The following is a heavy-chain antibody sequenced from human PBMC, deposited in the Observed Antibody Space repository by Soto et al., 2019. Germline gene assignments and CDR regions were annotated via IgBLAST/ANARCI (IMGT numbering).Heavy chain of an antibody. V-gene: IGHV3-23*04. Sequence: EVQLVESEGGLVQPGGSLRLSCEASGFIFTTSDMSWVRQAPGKGLEWISSITITGDTTHYADSVKGRFTISRDNSRNRVYLQRNSLRVDDTAVYYWRKGGGGDHGYWGQGTLVAVSS. J-gene: IGHJ4*02. D-gene: IGHD2-21*02. CDR1: GFIFTTSD. CDR2: ITITGDTT. CDR3: RKGGGGDHGY.